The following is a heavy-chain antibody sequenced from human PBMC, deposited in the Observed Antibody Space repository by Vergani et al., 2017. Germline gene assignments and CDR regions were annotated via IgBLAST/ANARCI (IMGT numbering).Heavy chain of an antibody. Sequence: QVQLQESGPGLLKPSETLSLTCTVSGYSISSGYYWGWIRQPPGKGLEWIGYIYSTGSTNYNPSLNSRVTMSVDTSKNQFSLKLRSVTAADTAVYFCARVMYRDEASTGYRLEGMDIWGQGTTVTISS. J-gene: IGHJ6*02. D-gene: IGHD3-9*01. CDR2: IYSTGST. CDR3: ARVMYRDEASTGYRLEGMDI. V-gene: IGHV4-38-2*02. CDR1: GYSISSGYY.